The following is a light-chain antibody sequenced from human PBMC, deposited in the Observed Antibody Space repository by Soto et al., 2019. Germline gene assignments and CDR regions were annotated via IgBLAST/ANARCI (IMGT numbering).Light chain of an antibody. J-gene: IGKJ2*01. Sequence: EVVLTQSPGTLSLSPGERATLSCRASQSVSNNYFAWYQQKPGQAPRLLLFGSSDRATGIPDRFSGSGSGTDFTLTISRLEPEDFAVDYCQQYGSSPPYTFGQGTQLDI. V-gene: IGKV3-20*01. CDR3: QQYGSSPPYT. CDR2: GSS. CDR1: QSVSNNY.